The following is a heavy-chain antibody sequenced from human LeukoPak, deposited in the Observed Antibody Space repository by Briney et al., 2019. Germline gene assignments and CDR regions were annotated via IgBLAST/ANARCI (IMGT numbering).Heavy chain of an antibody. CDR1: GGTFSSYT. CDR2: IIPILGIA. J-gene: IGHJ4*02. D-gene: IGHD1-26*01. V-gene: IGHV1-69*04. Sequence: ASVKVSCKASGGTFSSYTISWVRQAPGQGLERMGRIIPILGIANYAQKFQGRVTITADKSTSTAYMELSSLRSEDTAVYYCAREIVGAKKANLDYWGQGTLVTVSS. CDR3: AREIVGAKKANLDY.